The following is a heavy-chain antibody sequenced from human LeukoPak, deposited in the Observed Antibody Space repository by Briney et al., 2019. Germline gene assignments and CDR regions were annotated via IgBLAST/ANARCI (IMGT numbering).Heavy chain of an antibody. CDR1: GFTFSSYA. Sequence: PGRSLRLSCAASGFTFSSYAMHWVRQAPGKGLEWVAVISYDGSNKYYADSVKGRFTISRDNSKNTLYLQMNSLRAEDTAVYYCARGGASSSGDYWGQGTLVTVSS. V-gene: IGHV3-30-3*01. D-gene: IGHD6-6*01. CDR3: ARGGASSSGDY. J-gene: IGHJ4*02. CDR2: ISYDGSNK.